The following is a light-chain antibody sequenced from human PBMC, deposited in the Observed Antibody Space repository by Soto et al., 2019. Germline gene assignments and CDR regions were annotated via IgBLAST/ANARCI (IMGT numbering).Light chain of an antibody. CDR3: VSYTSSTTEV. Sequence: QSALAQPASVSDSPGQSITISCTGTSRDVGGSNFVSWYQQHPGKPPKLIIYDVANRPSGVSNRFSGSKSGSTASLIISRLQTEDEADYYCVSYTSSTTEVFGNGTKVTVL. CDR1: SRDVGGSNF. V-gene: IGLV2-14*03. J-gene: IGLJ1*01. CDR2: DVA.